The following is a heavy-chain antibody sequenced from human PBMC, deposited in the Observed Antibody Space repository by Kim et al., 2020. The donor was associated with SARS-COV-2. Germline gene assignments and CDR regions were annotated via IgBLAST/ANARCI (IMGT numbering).Heavy chain of an antibody. Sequence: SVKVSCKASGGTFSSYAISWVRQAPGQGLEWMGGIIPIFGTANYAQKFQGRVTITADESTSTAYMELSSLRSEDTAVYYCARDARGVIMGYYFDYWGQGTLGTGSP. D-gene: IGHD3-10*01. CDR1: GGTFSSYA. CDR2: IIPIFGTA. CDR3: ARDARGVIMGYYFDY. V-gene: IGHV1-69*13. J-gene: IGHJ4*02.